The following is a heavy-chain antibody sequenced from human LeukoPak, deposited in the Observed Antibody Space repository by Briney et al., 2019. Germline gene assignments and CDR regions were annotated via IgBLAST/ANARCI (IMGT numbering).Heavy chain of an antibody. CDR3: AKEKVAGAFDI. D-gene: IGHD2-15*01. Sequence: GRSLRLSCAASGFTFSSYGMHWVRQAPGKGLEWVSVISGSGGSTYYADSVKGRFTISRDNSKNTLYLQMNSLRAEDTAVHYCAKEKVAGAFDIWGQGTMVSVSS. CDR1: GFTFSSYG. CDR2: ISGSGGST. J-gene: IGHJ3*02. V-gene: IGHV3-23*01.